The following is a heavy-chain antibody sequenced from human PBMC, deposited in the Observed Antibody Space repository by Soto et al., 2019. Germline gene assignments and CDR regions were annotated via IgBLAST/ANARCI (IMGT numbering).Heavy chain of an antibody. Sequence: EVQLVESGGGLVQPGGSLRLSCAASGFTFSSYSMNWVRQAPGKGLGWVSYISSSSSTIYYADSVKGRFTISRDNAKYSLYLQMNSLRDEDTAVYYCARTYYYDSSGYYYRDSYDISCQVKMVNAS. CDR1: GFTFSSYS. CDR3: ARTYYYDSSGYYYRDSYDI. J-gene: IGHJ3*02. CDR2: ISSSSSTI. D-gene: IGHD3-22*01. V-gene: IGHV3-48*02.